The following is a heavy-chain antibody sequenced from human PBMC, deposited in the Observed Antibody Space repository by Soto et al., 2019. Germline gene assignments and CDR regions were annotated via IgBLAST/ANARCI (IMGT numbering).Heavy chain of an antibody. D-gene: IGHD5-18*01. J-gene: IGHJ4*02. CDR2: IYYSGST. V-gene: IGHV4-39*01. CDR3: ATLYSYGYFGDY. Sequence: QLQLQESGPGLVKPSETLSLTCTVSGGSISSSSYYWGWIRQPPGKGLEWIGSIYYSGSTYYNPSLKSRVTISVDTSKNQFSLKLSSVTAADTAVYYCATLYSYGYFGDYWGQGTLVTVSS. CDR1: GGSISSSSYY.